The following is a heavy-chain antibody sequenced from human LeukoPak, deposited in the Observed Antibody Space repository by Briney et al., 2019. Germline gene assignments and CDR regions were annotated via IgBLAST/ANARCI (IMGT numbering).Heavy chain of an antibody. CDR3: ARGRIAVANWFDP. CDR1: GYTFTGYY. J-gene: IGHJ5*02. Sequence: ASVKVPCKASGYTFTGYYMHWVRQAPGQGLEWMGWINPNSGGTNYAQKFQGRVTMTRDTSISTAYMELSRLRSDDTAVYYCARGRIAVANWFDPWGQGTLVTVSS. D-gene: IGHD6-19*01. CDR2: INPNSGGT. V-gene: IGHV1-2*02.